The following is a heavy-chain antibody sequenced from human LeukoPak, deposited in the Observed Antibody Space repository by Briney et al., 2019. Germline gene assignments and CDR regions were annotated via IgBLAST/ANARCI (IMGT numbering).Heavy chain of an antibody. CDR2: ISSSGSTI. D-gene: IGHD3-22*01. CDR3: ARDGDDYYDSSGYSDY. V-gene: IGHV3-11*01. J-gene: IGHJ4*02. CDR1: GFTFSDYY. Sequence: GGSQRPSCAASGFTFSDYYMSWIRQAPGKGLEWVSYISSSGSTIYYADSVKGRFTISRDNAKNSLYLQMNSLRAEDTAVYYCARDGDDYYDSSGYSDYWGQGTLVTVSS.